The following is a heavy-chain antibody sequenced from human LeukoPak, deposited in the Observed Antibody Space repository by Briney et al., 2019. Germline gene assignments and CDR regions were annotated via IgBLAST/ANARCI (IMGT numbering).Heavy chain of an antibody. Sequence: PGGSLRLSCAASGLTFSNYAMDWVRQAPGKGLEWVSSITGTGGSTYYADSVKGRFTISRDNSKNTLYLQMNSLRAEDTAVYYCTKGHSSGWYALSPWGQGTLVTVSS. D-gene: IGHD6-13*01. CDR2: ITGTGGST. CDR1: GLTFSNYA. J-gene: IGHJ5*02. CDR3: TKGHSSGWYALSP. V-gene: IGHV3-23*01.